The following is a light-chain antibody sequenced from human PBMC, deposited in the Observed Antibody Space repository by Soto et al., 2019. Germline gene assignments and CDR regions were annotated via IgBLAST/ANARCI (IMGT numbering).Light chain of an antibody. Sequence: EIVLTQSPATLSLSPGERATLSCRASQSVSSYLAWYQQKPGQAPRLLIYDASNSATGIPARFSGSGSGTDFTLSISSLEPEDFAVYYCQPRSNWPRWTFGQGTKVEIK. CDR3: QPRSNWPRWT. J-gene: IGKJ1*01. CDR2: DAS. CDR1: QSVSSY. V-gene: IGKV3-11*01.